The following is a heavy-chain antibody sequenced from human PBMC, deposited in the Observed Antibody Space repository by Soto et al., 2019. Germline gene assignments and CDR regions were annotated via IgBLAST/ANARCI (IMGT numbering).Heavy chain of an antibody. CDR3: ARVYHSGSYYRGYYGMDV. D-gene: IGHD1-26*01. V-gene: IGHV1-18*04. Sequence: GASVKVSCKASGYTFTSYGISWVRQAPGQGLEWMGWISAYNGNTNYAQKLQGRVTMTTDTSTSTAYMELRSLRSDDTAVYYCARVYHSGSYYRGYYGMDVWGQGPTVTVYS. CDR1: GYTFTSYG. CDR2: ISAYNGNT. J-gene: IGHJ6*02.